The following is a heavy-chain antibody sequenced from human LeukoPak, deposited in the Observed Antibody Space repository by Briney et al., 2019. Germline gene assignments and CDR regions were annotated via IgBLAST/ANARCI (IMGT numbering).Heavy chain of an antibody. CDR3: ARDGRTGGYYYYGMDV. J-gene: IGHJ6*02. V-gene: IGHV1-2*02. Sequence: ASVKVPCKASGYTFTGYYMHWVRQAPGQGLEWMGWINPNSGGTNYAQKFQGRVTMTRDTSISTAYMELSRLRSDDTAVYYCARDGRTGGYYYYGMDVWGQGTTVTVSS. CDR2: INPNSGGT. CDR1: GYTFTGYY. D-gene: IGHD2-8*02.